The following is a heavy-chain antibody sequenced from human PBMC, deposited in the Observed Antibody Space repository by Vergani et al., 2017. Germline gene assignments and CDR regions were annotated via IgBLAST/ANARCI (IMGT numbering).Heavy chain of an antibody. D-gene: IGHD3-3*01. Sequence: QVQLVQSGAEVKKPGSSVKVSCKASGGTFSSYAISWVRQAPGQGLEWMGGIIPIFGTANYAQKFQGRVTITADESTSTAYMELSSLRAEDTAVYYCARDLQNYDFWSGYYGYWGQGTLVTVSS. CDR3: ARDLQNYDFWSGYYGY. V-gene: IGHV1-69*01. J-gene: IGHJ4*02. CDR2: IIPIFGTA. CDR1: GGTFSSYA.